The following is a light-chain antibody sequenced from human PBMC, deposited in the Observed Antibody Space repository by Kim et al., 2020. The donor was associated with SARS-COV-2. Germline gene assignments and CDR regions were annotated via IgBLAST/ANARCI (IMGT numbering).Light chain of an antibody. Sequence: SVSPGQTASITWSGDRLGNKYVCWYQKKPGPSPVVVMYQDERRPAGIPERFSGSNSGNTATLTISGTQGMDEADYYCQVWESTTSVFGGGTQLTVL. CDR2: QDE. CDR1: RLGNKY. V-gene: IGLV3-1*01. J-gene: IGLJ2*01. CDR3: QVWESTTSV.